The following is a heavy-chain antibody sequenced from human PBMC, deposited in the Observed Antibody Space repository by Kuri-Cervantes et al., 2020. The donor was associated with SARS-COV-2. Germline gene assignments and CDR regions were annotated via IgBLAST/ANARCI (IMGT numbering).Heavy chain of an antibody. V-gene: IGHV3-73*01. CDR1: GFLFGASA. Sequence: GESLKISCEVSGFLFGASAIHWVRQASGKVLEWVGRVRGKANNYATAYAASVKGRFTISRDDSKNMAYLQMNSLKTEDTAVYYCTTLIDYWGQGALVTVSS. CDR2: VRGKANNYAT. CDR3: TTLIDY. J-gene: IGHJ4*02.